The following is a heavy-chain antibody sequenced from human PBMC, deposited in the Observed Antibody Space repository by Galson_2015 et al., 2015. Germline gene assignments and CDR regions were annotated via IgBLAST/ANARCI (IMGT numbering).Heavy chain of an antibody. J-gene: IGHJ4*02. CDR3: ARDLGFY. CDR2: INGDGSST. Sequence: SLRLSCAASGFTFSSDWMHWVSHPPGKGLVWVSRINGDGSSTSYRDSVKGRFTVSRDNAKNTLYLQMNSLRAEDTAVYYCARDLGFYWGQGTPVTVSS. CDR1: GFTFSSDW. D-gene: IGHD3-10*01. V-gene: IGHV3-74*01.